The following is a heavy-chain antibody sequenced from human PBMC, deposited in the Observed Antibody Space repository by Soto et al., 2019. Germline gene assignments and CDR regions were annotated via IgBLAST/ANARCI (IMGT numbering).Heavy chain of an antibody. V-gene: IGHV3-64*01. J-gene: IGHJ6*02. CDR3: ARRIPVGDGIDI. D-gene: IGHD2-21*01. CDR2: ITSNGGYT. Sequence: GGSLRLSCAASGFTFSSYAMHWVRQAPGKGLECVSAITSNGGYTDYSSSVKGRFTISRNNSKNKLYLQMGSLIAEDMAVYYWARRIPVGDGIDIWGQGTTVTVSS. CDR1: GFTFSSYA.